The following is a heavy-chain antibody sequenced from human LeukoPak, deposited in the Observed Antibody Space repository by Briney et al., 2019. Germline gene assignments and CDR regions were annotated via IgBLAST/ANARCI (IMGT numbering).Heavy chain of an antibody. CDR3: AKDFVVSDYANHVLYAFDI. D-gene: IGHD4-17*01. V-gene: IGHV3-23*01. CDR1: GFTFSSYW. CDR2: ISGSGGST. Sequence: GGSLRLSCAASGFTFSSYWMSWVRQAPGKGLEWVSAISGSGGSTYYADSVKGRLTISRDNSKNTLYLQMNSLRAEDTAVYYCAKDFVVSDYANHVLYAFDIWGQGTMVTVSS. J-gene: IGHJ3*02.